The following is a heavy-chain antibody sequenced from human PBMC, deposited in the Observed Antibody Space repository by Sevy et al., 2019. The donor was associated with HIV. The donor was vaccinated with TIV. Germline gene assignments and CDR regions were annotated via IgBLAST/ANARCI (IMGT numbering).Heavy chain of an antibody. Sequence: GGSLRLSCAASGFTFSNYWMSWVRQAPGKGLEWVAKIKEDGSEKQCVDSVKGRFTISRDNAKNSLYLQMNSLRAEDTAVYYCAIGSRLTDVWGKGTTVTVSS. CDR3: AIGSRLTDV. J-gene: IGHJ6*04. V-gene: IGHV3-7*01. D-gene: IGHD3-16*01. CDR2: IKEDGSEK. CDR1: GFTFSNYW.